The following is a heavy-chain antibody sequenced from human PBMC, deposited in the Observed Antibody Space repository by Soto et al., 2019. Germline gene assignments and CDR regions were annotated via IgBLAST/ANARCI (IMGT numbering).Heavy chain of an antibody. CDR2: IYSGGST. D-gene: IGHD2-15*01. CDR1: GFTVSSND. J-gene: IGHJ5*02. CDR3: ARGGVVVVAATAQSWFDP. Sequence: GGSLRLSCAAPGFTVSSNDMSWVRQAPGKGLEWVSVIYSGGSTYYADSVKGRFTISRDNSKNTLYLQMNSLRAEDTAVYYCARGGVVVVAATAQSWFDPWGQGTLVTVSS. V-gene: IGHV3-66*01.